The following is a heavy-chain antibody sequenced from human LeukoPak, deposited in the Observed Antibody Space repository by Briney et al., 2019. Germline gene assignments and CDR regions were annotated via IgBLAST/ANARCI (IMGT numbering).Heavy chain of an antibody. J-gene: IGHJ5*02. CDR3: ARDHIVVVVAAHVETLNWFDP. Sequence: SETLSLTCTVSGGSISSSSYYWNWIRQPRGKGLEWIGYIYYSGSTNYNPSLKSRVTISVDTSKNQFSLKLSSVTAADTAVYYCARDHIVVVVAAHVETLNWFDPWGQGTLVTVSS. D-gene: IGHD2-15*01. V-gene: IGHV4-61*01. CDR2: IYYSGST. CDR1: GGSISSSSYY.